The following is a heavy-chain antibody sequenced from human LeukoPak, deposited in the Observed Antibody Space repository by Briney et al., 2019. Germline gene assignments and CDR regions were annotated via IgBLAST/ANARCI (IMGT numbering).Heavy chain of an antibody. Sequence: GGSLRLSCAASGFTFSSYAMSWVRQAPGKGLEWVSAISGSGGSTYYADSVKGRFTISRDNSKNTLHLQMNSLRAEDTAMYYCARIMDLIGVHFDFWGQGTLVTVSS. J-gene: IGHJ4*02. CDR1: GFTFSSYA. CDR2: ISGSGGST. D-gene: IGHD2-21*01. V-gene: IGHV3-23*01. CDR3: ARIMDLIGVHFDF.